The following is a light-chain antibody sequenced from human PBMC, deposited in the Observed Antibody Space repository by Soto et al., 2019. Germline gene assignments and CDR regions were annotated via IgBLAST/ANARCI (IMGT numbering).Light chain of an antibody. CDR3: SSYTSSSTKV. J-gene: IGLJ2*01. V-gene: IGLV2-14*01. CDR1: NSDVGGYNH. CDR2: EVS. Sequence: QSVLTQPASVSGSPGQSITISCTGTNSDVGGYNHVSWYQQHPGKAPKLMIYEVSNRPSGVSNRFSGSKSGNTASLTISGLQAEDEADYYCSSYTSSSTKVFGGGTKLTVL.